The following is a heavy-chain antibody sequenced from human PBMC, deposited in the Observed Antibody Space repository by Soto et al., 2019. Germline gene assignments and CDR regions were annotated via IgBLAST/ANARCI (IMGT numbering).Heavy chain of an antibody. Sequence: EXLKISCETSGYXFTNYWVIWVRQMPGKGLECMGRIDPRYSYISYSPSFQLHVTISRNQAINKTYLQWSSMRTSDTAVYYCARHLAAGSGWSGMDVWGLGTSGTVSS. D-gene: IGHD6-13*01. V-gene: IGHV5-10-1*01. CDR2: IDPRYSYI. CDR3: ARHLAAGSGWSGMDV. J-gene: IGHJ6*02. CDR1: GYXFTNYW.